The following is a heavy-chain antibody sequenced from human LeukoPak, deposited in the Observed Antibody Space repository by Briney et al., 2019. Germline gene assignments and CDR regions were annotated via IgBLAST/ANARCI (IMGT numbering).Heavy chain of an antibody. J-gene: IGHJ4*02. Sequence: PGGSLRLSCAASGFTFNIYAMSWVRQAPGKGLDWVSGISNSASDTYYADSVKGRFTISRDNYKNILYLQMNSLRAEDTAVYYCAKDARVRGRSTFDYWGQGTPVTVSS. CDR3: AKDARVRGRSTFDY. V-gene: IGHV3-23*01. CDR1: GFTFNIYA. D-gene: IGHD3-10*01. CDR2: ISNSASDT.